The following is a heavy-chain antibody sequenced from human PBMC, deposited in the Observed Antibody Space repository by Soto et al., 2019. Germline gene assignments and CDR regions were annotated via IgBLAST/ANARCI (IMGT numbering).Heavy chain of an antibody. J-gene: IGHJ6*02. V-gene: IGHV3-30-3*01. CDR3: ASLPSHDYYYGMDV. Sequence: GGSLRLSCAASGFTFSSYAMHWVRQAPGKGLEWVAVISYDGSNKYYADSVKGRFTISRDNSKNTLYLQMNSLRAEDTAVYYCASLPSHDYYYGMDVWGQGTTVTVSS. CDR2: ISYDGSNK. CDR1: GFTFSSYA.